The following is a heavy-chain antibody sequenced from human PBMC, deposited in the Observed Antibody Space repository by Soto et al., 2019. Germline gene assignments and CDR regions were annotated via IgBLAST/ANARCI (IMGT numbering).Heavy chain of an antibody. J-gene: IGHJ4*02. CDR2: ISGSIGTT. D-gene: IGHD3-3*01. CDR1: GFTFSSCA. Sequence: EVQLLESGGGLAQPGGSLRHSCAASGFTFSSCAMSWVRQAPGKGLEWVSVISGSIGTTYYADSVKGRFTVSRDNSKNTLYLQMNSLRAEDTAVYYCATSLPLSHLDFWSGFFDYWGQGTLVTVSS. CDR3: ATSLPLSHLDFWSGFFDY. V-gene: IGHV3-23*01.